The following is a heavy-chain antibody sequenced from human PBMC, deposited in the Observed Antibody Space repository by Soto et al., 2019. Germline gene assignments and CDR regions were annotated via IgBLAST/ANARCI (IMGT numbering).Heavy chain of an antibody. J-gene: IGHJ6*02. CDR2: ISGYNVNT. CDR1: DDTLISYG. D-gene: IGHD2-21*01. Sequence: ASVKVCCKASDDTLISYGISWVRQAPGQGLEWMGWISGYNVNTNYAQKLQDRVTMTTDTSTSTAYMELRSLRSDDTATYYCASSLFHYGMDVWAQGTTVTVSS. CDR3: ASSLFHYGMDV. V-gene: IGHV1-18*01.